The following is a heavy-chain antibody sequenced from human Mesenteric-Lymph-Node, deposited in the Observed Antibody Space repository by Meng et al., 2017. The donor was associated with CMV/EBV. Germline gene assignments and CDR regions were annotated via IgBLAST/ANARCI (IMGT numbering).Heavy chain of an antibody. CDR3: ARGIHDFWSGYTAHDAFDI. V-gene: IGHV1-69*05. Sequence: SVKVSCKASGGTFSSYAISWVRQAPGQGLEWMGGIIPIFGTANYAQKFQGRVTITTDESTSTAYMELSSLRSEDTAVYYCARGIHDFWSGYTAHDAFDIWGQGTMVTVS. CDR2: IIPIFGTA. CDR1: GGTFSSYA. D-gene: IGHD3-3*01. J-gene: IGHJ3*02.